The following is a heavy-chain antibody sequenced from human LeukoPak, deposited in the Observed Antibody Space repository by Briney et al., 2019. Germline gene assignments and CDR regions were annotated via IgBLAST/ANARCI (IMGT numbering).Heavy chain of an antibody. J-gene: IGHJ6*02. Sequence: SQTLSLTCTVSGCTIRSGDYYWSWIRQPPGKGLEWIGYIYYSGSTYYNPSLKSRVTISVDTSKNQFSLKLSSVTAADTAVYYCARGYYDFWSGYYTVGYYCYGMDVWGQGTTVTVSS. V-gene: IGHV4-30-4*01. CDR3: ARGYYDFWSGYYTVGYYCYGMDV. D-gene: IGHD3-3*01. CDR2: IYYSGST. CDR1: GCTIRSGDYY.